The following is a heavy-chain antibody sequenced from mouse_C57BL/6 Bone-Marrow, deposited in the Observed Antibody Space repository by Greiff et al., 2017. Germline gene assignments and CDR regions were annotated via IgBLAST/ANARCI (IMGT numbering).Heavy chain of an antibody. Sequence: EVKVVESGGGLVQPGGSLSLSCAASGFTFTDYYMSWVRQPPGKALEWLGFIRNKANGYTTEYSASVKGRFTISRDNSQSILYLQMNALRAEDSAAYDCASGGGYFFDYWGQGTTLTVSS. CDR3: ASGGGYFFDY. J-gene: IGHJ2*01. CDR2: IRNKANGYTT. CDR1: GFTFTDYY. V-gene: IGHV7-3*01.